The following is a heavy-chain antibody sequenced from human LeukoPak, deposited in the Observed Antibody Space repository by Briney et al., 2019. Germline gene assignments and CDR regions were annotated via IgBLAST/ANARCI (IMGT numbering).Heavy chain of an antibody. D-gene: IGHD3-22*01. CDR2: ISTSGSYI. J-gene: IGHJ4*02. CDR3: ARDERYDSSGYPFGY. CDR1: GFTFITSS. V-gene: IGHV3-21*01. Sequence: GGSLRLSCAASGFTFITSSMNWVRQPPGKGLEWVSSISTSGSYIYFADSVKGRFTISRDNAKNSLYLQMNSLRAEDTAVYYCARDERYDSSGYPFGYWGQGTLVTVSS.